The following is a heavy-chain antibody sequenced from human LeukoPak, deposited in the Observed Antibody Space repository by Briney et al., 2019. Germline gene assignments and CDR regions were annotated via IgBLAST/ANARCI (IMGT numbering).Heavy chain of an antibody. Sequence: ASVKVSCTASGYTFTGYYMHWVRQAPGQGLEWMGWINPNSGGTNYAQDFQGRVTMTRDPSISTAYMELSRLRSDDTAVYFCARQSSGFFASDYWGQGTLVTVSS. CDR1: GYTFTGYY. D-gene: IGHD6-25*01. CDR3: ARQSSGFFASDY. CDR2: INPNSGGT. J-gene: IGHJ4*02. V-gene: IGHV1-2*02.